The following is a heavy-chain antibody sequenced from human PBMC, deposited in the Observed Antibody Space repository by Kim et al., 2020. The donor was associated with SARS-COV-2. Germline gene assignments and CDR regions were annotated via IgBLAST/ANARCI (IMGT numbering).Heavy chain of an antibody. CDR3: AEGGEFKFDY. CDR2: ITPFNGNT. Sequence: SVKVSCKASGYTFTYRYLHWVRQAPGQALEWMGWITPFNGNTNYAQKFQDRVTITRDRSMSTAYMELSSLRSEDTAMYYCAEGGEFKFDYWGQGTLVTVSS. V-gene: IGHV1-45*02. J-gene: IGHJ4*02. CDR1: GYTFTYRY. D-gene: IGHD3-16*01.